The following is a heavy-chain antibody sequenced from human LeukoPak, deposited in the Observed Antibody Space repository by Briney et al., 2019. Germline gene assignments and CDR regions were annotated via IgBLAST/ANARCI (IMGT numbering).Heavy chain of an antibody. CDR2: INTDGSST. Sequence: PGGSLRLSCAASRFTLSSYWMHWVRQAPGMGLVWVSRINTDGSSTNYADSVKGRFTISRDNAMNTLYLQMNNLRAEDTAVYYCASRTGVYWGQGTLVSVSS. CDR1: RFTLSSYW. V-gene: IGHV3-74*01. D-gene: IGHD1-14*01. J-gene: IGHJ4*02. CDR3: ASRTGVY.